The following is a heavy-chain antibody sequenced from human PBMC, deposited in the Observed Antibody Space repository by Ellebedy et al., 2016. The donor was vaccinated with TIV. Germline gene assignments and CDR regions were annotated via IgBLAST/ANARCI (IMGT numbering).Heavy chain of an antibody. CDR1: GFTFGNYA. CDR2: IRSKAFGGTT. CDR3: SREVVLVVYAYFFGN. D-gene: IGHD2-8*01. J-gene: IGHJ4*02. V-gene: IGHV3-49*03. Sequence: GGSLRLSXTASGFTFGNYAVSWFRQAPGKGLEWVGLIRSKAFGGTTEYAASVRGRFTISRDDSKSLAYLELNSLKTEDTAVYYCSREVVLVVYAYFFGNWGQGTLVTVSS.